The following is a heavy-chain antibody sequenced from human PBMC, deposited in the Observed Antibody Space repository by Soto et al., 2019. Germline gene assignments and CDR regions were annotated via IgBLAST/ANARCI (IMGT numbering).Heavy chain of an antibody. CDR1: GVSISSYY. Sequence: SETLSLPCTISGVSISSYYWSWFRQPPGKGLEWIGYVYSSGTTNYNPSLKSRVTMSLDTSKNQFSLKLSSVTAADTAVYYCARAKYYDILTGYSWFDPWGQGTLVTVSS. CDR2: VYSSGTT. D-gene: IGHD3-9*01. CDR3: ARAKYYDILTGYSWFDP. J-gene: IGHJ5*02. V-gene: IGHV4-59*12.